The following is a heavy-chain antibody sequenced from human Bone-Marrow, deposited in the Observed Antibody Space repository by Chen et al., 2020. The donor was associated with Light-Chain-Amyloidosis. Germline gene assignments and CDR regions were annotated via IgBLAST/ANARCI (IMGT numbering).Heavy chain of an antibody. CDR3: ARRRDGYNFDY. J-gene: IGHJ4*02. Sequence: GESLKISCKGSGYTFPNYWIGWVRQMPGKGLEWMGVIYPDVSDARYSPSFEGQVTISADKSITTAYLQWRSLKASDTAMYYCARRRDGYNFDYWGQGTLVTVSS. V-gene: IGHV5-51*01. CDR2: IYPDVSDA. D-gene: IGHD5-12*01. CDR1: GYTFPNYW.